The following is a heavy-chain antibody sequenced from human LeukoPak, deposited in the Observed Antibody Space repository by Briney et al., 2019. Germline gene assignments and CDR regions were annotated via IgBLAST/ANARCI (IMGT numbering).Heavy chain of an antibody. V-gene: IGHV3-9*01. Sequence: PGRSLRLSCAASGFTFDDYAMHWVRQAPGKGLEWVSGISWNSERTGYAGSVKGRFAISRDDRKRSLYLQMNNLKPGDTASYYCAKGLDTDQIGYDYAMDVWGQGTTVTV. CDR1: GFTFDDYA. D-gene: IGHD5-18*01. J-gene: IGHJ6*02. CDR3: AKGLDTDQIGYDYAMDV. CDR2: ISWNSERT.